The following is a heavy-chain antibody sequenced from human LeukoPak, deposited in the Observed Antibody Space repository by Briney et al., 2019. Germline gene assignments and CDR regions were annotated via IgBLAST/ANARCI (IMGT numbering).Heavy chain of an antibody. CDR1: GFTLSNAC. CDR3: ARGPSGYHNT. V-gene: IGHV3-15*01. D-gene: IGHD5-12*01. Sequence: GGSLRLSCAASGFTLSNACMSWVRQAPGKGLEWVGRIKSKTDGGTTDYAAPVKGRFTISRDDSKNTPYLQMNSLKTEDTAVYYCARGPSGYHNTGGQGTLVTVSS. J-gene: IGHJ4*02. CDR2: IKSKTDGGTT.